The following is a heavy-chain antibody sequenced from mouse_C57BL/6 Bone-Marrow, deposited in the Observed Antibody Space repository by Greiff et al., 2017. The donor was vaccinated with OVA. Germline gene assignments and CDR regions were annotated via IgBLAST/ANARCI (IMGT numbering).Heavy chain of an antibody. CDR1: GFTFSDYG. Sequence: EVNLVESGGGLVKPGGSLKLSCAASGFTFSDYGMHWVRQAPEKGLEWVAYISSGSSTIYYADTVKGRFTISRDNAKNTLFLQMTSLRSEDMAMYYCARPWAWYFDVWGTGTTVTVSS. J-gene: IGHJ1*03. V-gene: IGHV5-17*01. CDR3: ARPWAWYFDV. CDR2: ISSGSSTI. D-gene: IGHD3-1*01.